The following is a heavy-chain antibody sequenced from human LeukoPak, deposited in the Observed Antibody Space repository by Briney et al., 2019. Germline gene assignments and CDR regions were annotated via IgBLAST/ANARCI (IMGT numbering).Heavy chain of an antibody. CDR1: GYTFTNYG. CDR2: ISGYNGNT. V-gene: IGHV1-18*01. CDR3: ARDGLHRIHGYGGWFDS. Sequence: ASVTVSCKASGYTFTNYGITWVRQAPGQGLEGMGWISGYNGNTKYAQKLQGRVTMTTETSTSTAYMELRSLRSDDTAVYYCARDGLHRIHGYGGWFDSWGQGTLVTVSS. J-gene: IGHJ5*01. D-gene: IGHD4-23*01.